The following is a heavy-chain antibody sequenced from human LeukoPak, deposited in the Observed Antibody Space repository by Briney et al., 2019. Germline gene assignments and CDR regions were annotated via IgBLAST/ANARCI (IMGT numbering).Heavy chain of an antibody. CDR3: ARDRGLGYFDP. CDR1: GFTFSDYY. J-gene: IGHJ5*02. CDR2: ISGSSST. V-gene: IGHV3-11*06. Sequence: PGGSLRLSCATSGFTFSDYYMSWIRQAPGKGLEWVSYISGSSSTNYADSVKGRLTISRDNADNSVYLQMDSLRAEDTAVYYCARDRGLGYFDPWGQGTLVTVSS. D-gene: IGHD3-10*01.